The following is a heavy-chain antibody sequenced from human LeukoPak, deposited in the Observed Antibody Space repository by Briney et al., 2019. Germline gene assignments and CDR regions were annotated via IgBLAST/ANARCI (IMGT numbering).Heavy chain of an antibody. Sequence: GASVKLSCKASGYTFTSYDINWVRQATGQGLEWMGWMNPNSGNTGYAQKFQGRVTITRNTSISTAYMELSSLRSEYTAVYYCASGRGPLPLFDYWGQGTLVTVSS. CDR2: MNPNSGNT. CDR3: ASGRGPLPLFDY. J-gene: IGHJ4*02. CDR1: GYTFTSYD. V-gene: IGHV1-8*03.